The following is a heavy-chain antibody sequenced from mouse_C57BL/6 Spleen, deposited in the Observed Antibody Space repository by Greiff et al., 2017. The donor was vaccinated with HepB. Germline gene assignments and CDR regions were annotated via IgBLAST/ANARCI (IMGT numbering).Heavy chain of an antibody. J-gene: IGHJ4*01. D-gene: IGHD2-4*01. CDR1: GYAFSSSW. Sequence: VKLMESGPELVKPGASVKISCKASGYAFSSSWMNWVKQRPGKGLEWIGRIYPGDGDTNYNGKFKGKATLTADKSSSTAYMQLSSLTSEDSAVYFCARPIYYDYESAMDYWGQGTSVTVSS. CDR2: IYPGDGDT. CDR3: ARPIYYDYESAMDY. V-gene: IGHV1-82*01.